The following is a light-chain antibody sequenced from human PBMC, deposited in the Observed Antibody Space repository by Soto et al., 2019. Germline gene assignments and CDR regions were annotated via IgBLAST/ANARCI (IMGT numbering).Light chain of an antibody. CDR3: GAWDTSLSAVV. Sequence: QSVLTQPPSVSAAPGQKVTISCSGSSSNIEKRFVSWYQQLPGTAPKLLIYDNNKRPSGIPERCSACNSGTSATLGIIGLKTGDEGDSYCGAWDTSLSAVVLGGGTKLTVL. J-gene: IGLJ2*01. CDR2: DNN. V-gene: IGLV1-51*01. CDR1: SSNIEKRF.